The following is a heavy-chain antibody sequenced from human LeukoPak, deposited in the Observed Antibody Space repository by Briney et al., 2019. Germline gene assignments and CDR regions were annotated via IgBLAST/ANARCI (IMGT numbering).Heavy chain of an antibody. V-gene: IGHV3-33*08. CDR2: IWYDGSSK. CDR1: GFTVSSDF. J-gene: IGHJ3*02. D-gene: IGHD6-19*01. CDR3: ARDRLGGGWYGAFDI. Sequence: GGSLRLSCAASGFTVSSDFMSWVRQAPGKGLEWVAVIWYDGSSKYYADSVKGRFTISRDNSKNTLYLQMNSLRAEDTAVYYCARDRLGGGWYGAFDIWGQGTMVTVSS.